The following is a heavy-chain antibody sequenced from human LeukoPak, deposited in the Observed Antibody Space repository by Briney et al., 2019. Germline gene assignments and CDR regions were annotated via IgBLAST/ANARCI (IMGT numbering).Heavy chain of an antibody. CDR1: GFTVSSNY. J-gene: IGHJ4*02. CDR2: LYAGGKT. Sequence: GGSLRHACAASGFTVSSNYMSWARQAPGKGLEWVSVLYAGGKTDYADSVKGRFTISRDNSKNTLYLQMNSLGAEDTAMYYCARDQEGGTYSRGFDLWGQGTRVIVSS. V-gene: IGHV3-53*01. D-gene: IGHD1-26*01. CDR3: ARDQEGGTYSRGFDL.